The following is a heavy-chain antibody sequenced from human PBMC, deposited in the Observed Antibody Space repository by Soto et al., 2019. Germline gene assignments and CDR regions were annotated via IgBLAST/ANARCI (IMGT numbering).Heavy chain of an antibody. Sequence: ASVKVSCKASGGTFSSSAISLVRQAPGQGLEWMGGIIPIFGTANYAQKFQGRVTITADESTSTAYMELSSLRSEDTAVYYCARVGSDRDTAMPDDYYYYGMDVWGQGTTVTVSS. J-gene: IGHJ6*02. D-gene: IGHD5-18*01. V-gene: IGHV1-69*13. CDR1: GGTFSSSA. CDR2: IIPIFGTA. CDR3: ARVGSDRDTAMPDDYYYYGMDV.